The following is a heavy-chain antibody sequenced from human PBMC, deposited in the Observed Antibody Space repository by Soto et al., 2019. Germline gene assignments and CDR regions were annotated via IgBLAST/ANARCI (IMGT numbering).Heavy chain of an antibody. CDR1: GFTFSSYA. CDR2: ISGSGGTS. Sequence: GGSLRLSCAAFGFTFSSYAMSWVRQSPGKGLEWVSSISGSGGTSYYADSVKGRFTLSRDNSKNTLYLQMNSLRAEDTAVYYCAKGGYYYDTSGPTFEYWGQGTLVTVSS. CDR3: AKGGYYYDTSGPTFEY. D-gene: IGHD3-22*01. V-gene: IGHV3-23*01. J-gene: IGHJ4*02.